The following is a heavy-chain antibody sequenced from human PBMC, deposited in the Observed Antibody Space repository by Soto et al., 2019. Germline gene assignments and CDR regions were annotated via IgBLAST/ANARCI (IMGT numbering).Heavy chain of an antibody. J-gene: IGHJ3*02. CDR3: TRVVVVDSYAFDI. V-gene: IGHV3-49*03. D-gene: IGHD2-15*01. CDR1: GFSLCDYA. CDR2: IRSKAYGGTT. Sequence: GGSLRLSCTASGFSLCDYAMSLFCQAPGKGLECVGFIRSKAYGGTTEYAASVKGRFTISRDDSKSIAYLQMNSLKTEDTAVYYCTRVVVVDSYAFDIWGQGTMVTVSS.